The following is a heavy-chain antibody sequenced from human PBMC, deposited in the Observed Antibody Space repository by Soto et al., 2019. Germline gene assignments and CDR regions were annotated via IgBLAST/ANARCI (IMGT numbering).Heavy chain of an antibody. D-gene: IGHD2-2*01. J-gene: IGHJ6*02. CDR1: GFTFSSYS. CDR2: ISSSSSYI. CDR3: ASLFGLGYCSSTSCQNRYYYYYGMDV. V-gene: IGHV3-21*01. Sequence: NPGGSLRLSCAASGFTFSSYSMNWVRQAPGKGLEWVSSISSSSSYIYYADSVKGRFTISRDNAKNSLYLQMNSLRAEDTAVYYRASLFGLGYCSSTSCQNRYYYYYGMDVWGQGTTVTVSS.